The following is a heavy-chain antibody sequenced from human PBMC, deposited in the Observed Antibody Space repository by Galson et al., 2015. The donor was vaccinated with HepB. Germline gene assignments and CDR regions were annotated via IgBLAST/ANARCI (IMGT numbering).Heavy chain of an antibody. J-gene: IGHJ3*02. Sequence: SLRLSCAASGFTFSRYSMNWVRQAPGKGLEWIAYIIGSSRTIFYADSVKGRFTISRDNAQYSLSLQMNTLRADDTGVYFCARRAYDAFDIWGRGTMVTVSS. V-gene: IGHV3-48*01. CDR3: ARRAYDAFDI. CDR2: IIGSSRTI. CDR1: GFTFSRYS.